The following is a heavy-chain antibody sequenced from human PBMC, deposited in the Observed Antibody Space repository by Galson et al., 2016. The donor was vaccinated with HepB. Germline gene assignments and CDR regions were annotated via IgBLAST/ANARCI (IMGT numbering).Heavy chain of an antibody. CDR2: ISHSGST. Sequence: SETLSLTCAVSSGSISDSNWWSWVRQPPGKGLEWIGEISHSGSTNYNPSLTSRVTMSFDKSKNESSLEMSSVTAADTAMYYRTRESGAYVPFGYWGQGALVTVSS. D-gene: IGHD4-17*01. J-gene: IGHJ4*02. V-gene: IGHV4-4*02. CDR3: TRESGAYVPFGY. CDR1: SGSISDSNW.